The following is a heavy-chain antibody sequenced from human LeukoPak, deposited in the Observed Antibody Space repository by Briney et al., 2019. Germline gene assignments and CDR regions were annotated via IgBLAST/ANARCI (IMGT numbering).Heavy chain of an antibody. D-gene: IGHD2-15*01. CDR1: GFTFSSYA. CDR2: ISYDGSNK. Sequence: PGGALRLSCAASGFTFSSYAMHWVRQAPGKGLEWVADISYDGSNKYYADSVKGRFTISRDNSKNTLYLQMNSLRAEDTAVYYCARDLYVVVVAATPDYWGQGTLVTVSS. CDR3: ARDLYVVVVAATPDY. V-gene: IGHV3-30-3*01. J-gene: IGHJ4*02.